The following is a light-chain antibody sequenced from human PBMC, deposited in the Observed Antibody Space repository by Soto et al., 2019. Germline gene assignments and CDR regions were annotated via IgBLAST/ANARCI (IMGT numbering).Light chain of an antibody. Sequence: DIQMTQSPSSLSASVGDRVTITCRASQNIIFYLNRYQQKPGQAPRLLIYAASNLQSGVPSRFSGSGSGTEFTLTISSLQPEDFATYFCQQSYTTPVYTFGQGTKLEIK. V-gene: IGKV1-39*01. CDR3: QQSYTTPVYT. J-gene: IGKJ2*01. CDR2: AAS. CDR1: QNIIFY.